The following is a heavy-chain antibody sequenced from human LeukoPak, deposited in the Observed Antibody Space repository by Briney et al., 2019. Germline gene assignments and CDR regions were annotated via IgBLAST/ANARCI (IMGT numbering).Heavy chain of an antibody. J-gene: IGHJ4*02. V-gene: IGHV4-30-2*01. CDR3: ARGDPNYYDSSGTPPDY. CDR2: IYHSGST. CDR1: GGSISSGGYY. Sequence: SETLSLTCTVSGGSISSGGYYWSWIRQPPGKGLEWIGYIYHSGSTYYNPSLKSRVTISVDRSKNQFSLKLSSVTAADTAVYYCARGDPNYYDSSGTPPDYWGQGTLVTVSS. D-gene: IGHD3-22*01.